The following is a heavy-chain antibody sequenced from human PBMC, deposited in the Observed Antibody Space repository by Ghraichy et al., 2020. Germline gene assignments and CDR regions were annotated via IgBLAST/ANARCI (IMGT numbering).Heavy chain of an antibody. V-gene: IGHV3-23*01. D-gene: IGHD3-16*01. CDR1: GFTFSNFA. J-gene: IGHJ4*02. CDR3: AREVGTGWGYYDW. Sequence: GGSLRLSCAASGFTFSNFAMSWVRRAPGKGLEWVSVISGSGSVTYYADPVKGRITISRDNSKNTLYLQMTKLRADDSAVYYCAREVGTGWGYYDWWGQGTLVTVSS. CDR2: ISGSGSVT.